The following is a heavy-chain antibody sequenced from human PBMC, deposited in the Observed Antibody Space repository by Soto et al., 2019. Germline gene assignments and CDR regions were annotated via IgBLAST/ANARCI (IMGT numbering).Heavy chain of an antibody. CDR1: GFTFSNAW. J-gene: IGHJ6*02. Sequence: PGGSLRLSCAASGFTFSNAWMNWVRQAPGKGLEWVGRIKSKTDGGTTDYAAPVKGRFTISRDDSKNTLYLQMNGLKPEDTAVYYCTTDWNAIFGVVTYYYYYGMDVWGQGTTVTVSS. CDR3: TTDWNAIFGVVTYYYYYGMDV. V-gene: IGHV3-15*07. CDR2: IKSKTDGGTT. D-gene: IGHD3-3*01.